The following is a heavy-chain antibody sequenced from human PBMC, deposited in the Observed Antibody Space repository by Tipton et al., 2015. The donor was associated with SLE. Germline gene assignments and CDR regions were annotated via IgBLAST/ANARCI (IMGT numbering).Heavy chain of an antibody. D-gene: IGHD3-16*01. Sequence: GSLRLSCAASGFTFSTYWMYWVRQTPGKGLEWVSRITTDGRSTSYADSVKGRFTISRDNAKNSLYLQMNSLRAEDTAVYYCVRDGGFWTFDIWGQGTMVTVSS. V-gene: IGHV3-74*01. CDR1: GFTFSTYW. CDR2: ITTDGRST. CDR3: VRDGGFWTFDI. J-gene: IGHJ3*02.